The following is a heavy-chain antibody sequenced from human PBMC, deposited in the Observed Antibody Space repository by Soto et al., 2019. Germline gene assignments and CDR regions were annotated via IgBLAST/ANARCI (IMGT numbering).Heavy chain of an antibody. J-gene: IGHJ4*02. Sequence: GGSLRLSCAASEFTFNRKALHWVRLAPGKGLEWVANIKKDGSEKYYVDSVKGRFTISRDNAKNSVYLQMNSLRVDDTGVYYCAGGTGWLIDYWGQGTLVTVSS. V-gene: IGHV3-7*01. CDR1: EFTFNRKA. D-gene: IGHD2-8*02. CDR3: AGGTGWLIDY. CDR2: IKKDGSEK.